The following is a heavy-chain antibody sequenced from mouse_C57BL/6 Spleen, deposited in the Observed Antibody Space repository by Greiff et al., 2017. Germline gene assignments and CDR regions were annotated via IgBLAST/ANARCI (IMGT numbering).Heavy chain of an antibody. J-gene: IGHJ2*01. V-gene: IGHV1-26*01. CDR1: GYTFTDYY. CDR2: INPNNGGT. CDR3: ARSEPTGYFDY. Sequence: EVQLQQSGPELVKPGASVKISCKASGYTFTDYYMNWVKQSHGKSLEWIGDINPNNGGTSYNQKFKGKATLTVDKSSSTAYMELRSLTSEDSAVYYCARSEPTGYFDYWGQGTTLTVSS.